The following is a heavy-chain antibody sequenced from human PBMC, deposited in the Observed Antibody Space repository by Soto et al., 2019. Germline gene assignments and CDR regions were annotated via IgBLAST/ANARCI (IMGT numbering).Heavy chain of an antibody. D-gene: IGHD1-26*01. V-gene: IGHV3-11*06. Sequence: QVQLVESGGGLVKPGGSLRLSCAASGFAFSDYYMSWIRQAPGKGLEWVSYISSSSSYTNYADSVKGRFTISRDNAKNSLYLQMNSLRAEDTAVYYCARVVGATTVVLDWYFDLWGRGTLVTVSS. CDR3: ARVVGATTVVLDWYFDL. CDR2: ISSSSSYT. J-gene: IGHJ2*01. CDR1: GFAFSDYY.